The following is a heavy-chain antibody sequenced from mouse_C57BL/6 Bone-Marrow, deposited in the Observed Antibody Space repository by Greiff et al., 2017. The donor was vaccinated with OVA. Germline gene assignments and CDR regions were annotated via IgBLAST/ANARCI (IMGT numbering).Heavy chain of an antibody. V-gene: IGHV1-64*01. CDR1: GYTFTSYW. D-gene: IGHD2-5*01. J-gene: IGHJ3*01. CDR3: AKKDRSYSNSFAY. CDR2: IHPNSGST. Sequence: QVQLQQPGAELVKPGASVKLSCKASGYTFTSYWMHWVKQRPGQGLEWIGMIHPNSGSTNYNEKFKSKATLTVDKSSSTAYMQLSSLTSEDSAVYYCAKKDRSYSNSFAYWGQGTLVTVSA.